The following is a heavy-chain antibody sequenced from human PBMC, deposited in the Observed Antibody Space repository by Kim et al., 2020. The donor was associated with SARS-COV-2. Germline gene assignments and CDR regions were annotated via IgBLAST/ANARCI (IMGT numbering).Heavy chain of an antibody. J-gene: IGHJ5*02. V-gene: IGHV1-69*13. CDR1: GGTFSSYA. CDR3: ARALIPEYSSGWLPFWFDP. CDR2: IIPIFGTA. D-gene: IGHD6-19*01. Sequence: ASVKVSCKASGGTFSSYAISWVRQAPGQGLEWMGGIIPIFGTANYAQKFQGRVTITADESTSTAYMELSSLRSEDTAVYYCARALIPEYSSGWLPFWFDPWGQGTLVTVSS.